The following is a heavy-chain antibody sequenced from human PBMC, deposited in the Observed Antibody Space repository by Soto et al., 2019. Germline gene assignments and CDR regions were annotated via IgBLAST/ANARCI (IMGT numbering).Heavy chain of an antibody. J-gene: IGHJ5*02. D-gene: IGHD7-27*01. CDR2: ITPAFGRR. Sequence: SVKVSCKASGDSFTSYTISWVRQAPGQGLEWMGGITPAFGRRNNAQRFQGRLTLSADDPTSTVYMELRSLTSEDTAVYYCARDLGLGPWGQGTLVTVSS. V-gene: IGHV1-69*13. CDR1: GDSFTSYT. CDR3: ARDLGLGP.